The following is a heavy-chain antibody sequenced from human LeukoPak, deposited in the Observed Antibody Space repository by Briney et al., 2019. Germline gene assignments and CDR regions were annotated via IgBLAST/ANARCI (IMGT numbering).Heavy chain of an antibody. CDR1: GFTFSTFG. CDR2: IGNDGSNK. V-gene: IGHV3-30*02. CDR3: AAHQGYCSGGGCGPY. J-gene: IGHJ4*02. D-gene: IGHD2-15*01. Sequence: GGSLRLSCAASGFTFSTFGMHWVRQAPGKGLEWLAFIGNDGSNKYYVDSVKGRFTISRDNSKNTLYLQMNTLRAEDTAVYHCAAHQGYCSGGGCGPYWGQGTQVTVSS.